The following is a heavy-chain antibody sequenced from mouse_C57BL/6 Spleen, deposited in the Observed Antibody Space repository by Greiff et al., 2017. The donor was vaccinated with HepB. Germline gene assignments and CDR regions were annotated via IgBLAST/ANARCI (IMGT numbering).Heavy chain of an antibody. D-gene: IGHD1-1*01. CDR3: ARSYGSSYVGYFDV. Sequence: VQLQQSGAELVKPGASVKLSCKASGYTFTSYWMHWVKQRPGRGLEWIGRIDPNSGGTKYNEKFKSKATLTVDKPSSTAYMQLSSLTSEDAAVYYCARSYGSSYVGYFDVWGTGTTVTVSS. J-gene: IGHJ1*03. CDR1: GYTFTSYW. V-gene: IGHV1-72*01. CDR2: IDPNSGGT.